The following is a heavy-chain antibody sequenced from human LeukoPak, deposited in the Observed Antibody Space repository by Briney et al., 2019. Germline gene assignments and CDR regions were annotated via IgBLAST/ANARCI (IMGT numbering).Heavy chain of an antibody. D-gene: IGHD2-2*02. CDR1: GYTFTGYY. Sequence: ASVKVSCKASGYTFTGYYMHWVRRAPGQGLEWMGWINPNSGGTNYAQKFQGRVTMTRDTSISTAYMELSRLRSDDTAVYYCARVGCSSTSCYTARPNWFDPWGQGTLVTVSS. V-gene: IGHV1-2*02. CDR3: ARVGCSSTSCYTARPNWFDP. CDR2: INPNSGGT. J-gene: IGHJ5*02.